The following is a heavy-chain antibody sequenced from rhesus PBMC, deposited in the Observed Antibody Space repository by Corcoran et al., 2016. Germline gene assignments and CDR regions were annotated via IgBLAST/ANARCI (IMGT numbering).Heavy chain of an antibody. Sequence: EVQLVESWGGVVQPGGSLRLSCAVSGFTFDFYAMHWVRQAPGKGLEWVSRISLNSGTIYYADSVKGRFTISRDNAKNSLFLQMDRLRAEDTAVYYCTRDLGGTVFDYWGQGVLVTVSS. CDR3: TRDLGGTVFDY. CDR2: ISLNSGTI. V-gene: IGHV3-134*01. CDR1: GFTFDFYA. J-gene: IGHJ4*01. D-gene: IGHD5-24*01.